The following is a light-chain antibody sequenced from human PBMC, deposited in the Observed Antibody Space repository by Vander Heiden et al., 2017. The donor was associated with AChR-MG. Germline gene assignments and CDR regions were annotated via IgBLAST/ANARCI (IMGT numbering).Light chain of an antibody. CDR3: QQYGSSPPYT. J-gene: IGKJ2*01. Sequence: EIVLTPSPRTLSLSPGERATLSCRASQSVSSSYLAWYQQKPGQAPRLLIYGASSRATGIPDRFSGSGSGTDFTLTISRLEPEDFAVYYCQQYGSSPPYTFGPGTKVEIK. CDR1: QSVSSSY. CDR2: GAS. V-gene: IGKV3-20*01.